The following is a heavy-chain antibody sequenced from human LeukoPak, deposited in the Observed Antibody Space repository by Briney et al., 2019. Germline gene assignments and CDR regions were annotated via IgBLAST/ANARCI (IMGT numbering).Heavy chain of an antibody. CDR2: ISYDGSNK. V-gene: IGHV3-30*03. Sequence: GKSLRLSCAASGFTFRNYGMHWVRQAPGKGLEWVAVISYDGSNKYYADSVKGRFTISRDNAKNSLYLQMNSLRAEDTAVYYCARGRCSSTSCYYYYYGMDVWGQGTTVTVSS. CDR1: GFTFRNYG. CDR3: ARGRCSSTSCYYYYYGMDV. D-gene: IGHD2-2*01. J-gene: IGHJ6*02.